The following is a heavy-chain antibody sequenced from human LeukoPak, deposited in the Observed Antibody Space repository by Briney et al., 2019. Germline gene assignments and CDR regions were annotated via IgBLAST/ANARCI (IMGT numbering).Heavy chain of an antibody. CDR3: ARGLGDFWSGYYTDGFVD. Sequence: ASVKVSCKASGYTFTSYDINWVRQATGQGLEWMGWMNPNSGNTGYAQKFQGRVTMTRNTSISTAYMELSSPRSEDTAVYYCARGLGDFWSGYYTDGFVDWGQGTLVTVSS. V-gene: IGHV1-8*01. CDR1: GYTFTSYD. J-gene: IGHJ4*02. CDR2: MNPNSGNT. D-gene: IGHD3-3*01.